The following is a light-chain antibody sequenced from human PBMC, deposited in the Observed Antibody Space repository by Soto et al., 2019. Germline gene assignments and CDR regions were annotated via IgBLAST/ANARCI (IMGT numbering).Light chain of an antibody. CDR2: GAS. V-gene: IGKV3-20*01. CDR3: QQYGSSFAT. J-gene: IGKJ1*01. Sequence: EIVLTQSPCTLSLSPVERATLSCRSSQSVGSKLAWYRQAPGQAPRLLIYGASTRATDTPARFSGSGAGTDFTLTISNVEPVDFALYYCQQYGSSFATFGQGTHVE. CDR1: QSVGSK.